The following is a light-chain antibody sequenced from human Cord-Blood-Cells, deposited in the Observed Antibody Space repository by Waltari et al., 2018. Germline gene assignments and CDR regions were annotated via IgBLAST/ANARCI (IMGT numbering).Light chain of an antibody. CDR1: QGISSW. Sequence: DIQMTQSPSSVSASVGDRVTITCRARQGISSWLAWYQQKPGKAPMLLIYAASRLQSGVPSRFSGSGSRTDSTLTISILHAEDFATYYCQQANSFPITFGQGTRLEIK. CDR3: QQANSFPIT. V-gene: IGKV1-12*01. J-gene: IGKJ5*01. CDR2: AAS.